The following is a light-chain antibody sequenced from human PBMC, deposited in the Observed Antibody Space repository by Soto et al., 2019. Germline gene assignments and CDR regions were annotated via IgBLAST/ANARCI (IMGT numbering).Light chain of an antibody. J-gene: IGKJ1*01. CDR2: GAS. CDR3: QRHNSYSQT. V-gene: IGKV1-5*01. Sequence: DIQMTQSPPTLSASVGDRVTITCRASQSIRHYLAWYQQMPGKAPKLLIYGASTLQSGVPSRFSGSGSGTEFTLTISSLQPDDFGTYFCQRHNSYSQTFGQGTKVDIK. CDR1: QSIRHY.